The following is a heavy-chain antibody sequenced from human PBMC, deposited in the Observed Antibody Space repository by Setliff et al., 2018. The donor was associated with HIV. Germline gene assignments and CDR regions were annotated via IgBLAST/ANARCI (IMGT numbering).Heavy chain of an antibody. D-gene: IGHD2-15*01. CDR1: GGSFSGYY. V-gene: IGHV4-34*01. CDR2: INDSGST. CDR3: ARDLRGDSVPASAAKSFDI. Sequence: SETLSLTCAVYGGSFSGYYWSWIRQPPGKGLEWIGEINDSGSTNNNPSLKSRVAMSVDTSKNQFSLKLSSVTAADTAVYYCARDLRGDSVPASAAKSFDIWGQGTLVTVSS. J-gene: IGHJ3*02.